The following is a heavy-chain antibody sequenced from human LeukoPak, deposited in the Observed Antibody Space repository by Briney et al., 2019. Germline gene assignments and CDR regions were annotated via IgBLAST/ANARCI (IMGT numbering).Heavy chain of an antibody. CDR3: ARDYRYYFDY. V-gene: IGHV3-48*02. D-gene: IGHD3-16*02. Sequence: RGSLRLSCAAAGFTFSTYTMNWVRQAPDKGLEWIAYISGPTISYADSVEGRFTISRDNAKNSVYLQMNSLRDEDTAVYYCARDYRYYFDYWGQGTLVTVSS. J-gene: IGHJ4*02. CDR1: GFTFSTYT. CDR2: ISGPTI.